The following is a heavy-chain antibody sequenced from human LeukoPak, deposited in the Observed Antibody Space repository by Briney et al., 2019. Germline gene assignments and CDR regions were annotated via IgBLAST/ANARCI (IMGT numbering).Heavy chain of an antibody. D-gene: IGHD3-22*01. Sequence: SETLSLTCTVSGGSISSYYWSWIRQPPGKGLEWIGYIYYSGSTNYNPSLKSRVTISVDTSKNQFSLKLTSVTAADTAVYYCARAGSSAYLTDYWGRGTLVTVSS. CDR3: ARAGSSAYLTDY. V-gene: IGHV4-59*01. CDR2: IYYSGST. J-gene: IGHJ4*02. CDR1: GGSISSYY.